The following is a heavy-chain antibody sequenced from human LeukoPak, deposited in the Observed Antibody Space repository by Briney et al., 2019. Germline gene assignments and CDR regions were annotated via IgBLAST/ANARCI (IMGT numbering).Heavy chain of an antibody. CDR1: GYTFSSYY. V-gene: IGHV1-46*03. D-gene: IGHD6-13*01. CDR2: INPSGGST. J-gene: IGHJ4*02. CDR3: ARDGLRYSSSWYMGY. Sequence: ASVKVSCKASGYTFSSYYIHWVRQAPGQGLEWMGIINPSGGSTSYAQKFQGRVTMTRDTSTSTVYMELSSLRSEDTAVYYCARDGLRYSSSWYMGYWGQGTLVTVSS.